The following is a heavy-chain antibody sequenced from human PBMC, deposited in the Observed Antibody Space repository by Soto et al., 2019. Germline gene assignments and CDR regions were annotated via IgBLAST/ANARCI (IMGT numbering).Heavy chain of an antibody. D-gene: IGHD2-15*01. V-gene: IGHV1-8*01. J-gene: IGHJ6*03. CDR3: AREAPYCSGGSCYSYYMDV. Sequence: QVQLVQSGAEVQKPGASVKVSCKASGYTFTSYDINWVRQATGQGLEWMGWMNPNSGNTGYAQKFQGRVTMTRNTSISTAYMELSSLRSEDTAVYYCAREAPYCSGGSCYSYYMDVWGKGTTVTVSS. CDR2: MNPNSGNT. CDR1: GYTFTSYD.